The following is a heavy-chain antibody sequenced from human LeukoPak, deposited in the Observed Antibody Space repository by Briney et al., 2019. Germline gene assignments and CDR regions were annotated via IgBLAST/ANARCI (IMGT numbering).Heavy chain of an antibody. V-gene: IGHV4-34*01. J-gene: IGHJ4*02. CDR1: GGSFSGYY. D-gene: IGHD3-22*01. Sequence: SETLSLTCAVYGGSFSGYYWSWIRQPPGKGLEWIREINHSGSTNYNPSLKSRVTISVDTSKNQFSLKLTSVTAADTAVYYCARRLKTVVAEFYFDYWGQGTLVTVSS. CDR3: ARRLKTVVAEFYFDY. CDR2: INHSGST.